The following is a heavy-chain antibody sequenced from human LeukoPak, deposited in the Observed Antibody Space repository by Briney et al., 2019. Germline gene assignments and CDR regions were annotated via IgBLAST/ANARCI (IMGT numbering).Heavy chain of an antibody. Sequence: SETLSLTCTVSGGSISSYYWSWLRQPPGKGLEWIGYIYYSGGTNYNPSLKSRVTISVDTSKNQFSLKLSSVTAADTAVYYCARGYDFWSGSFDPWGQGTLVTVSS. J-gene: IGHJ5*02. CDR3: ARGYDFWSGSFDP. CDR1: GGSISSYY. CDR2: IYYSGGT. D-gene: IGHD3-3*01. V-gene: IGHV4-59*08.